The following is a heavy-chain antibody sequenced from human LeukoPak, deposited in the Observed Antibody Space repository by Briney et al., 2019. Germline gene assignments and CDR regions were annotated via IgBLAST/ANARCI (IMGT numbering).Heavy chain of an antibody. CDR2: IYYSGNS. V-gene: IGHV4-59*08. Sequence: SETLSLTCTVSGGSISTYYWSWIRQPPGKGLEWIGYIYYSGNSNYNPSLKSRVTISVDTSKNQFSLNLSSVTAADTAVYYCARHGAAHLLYYYDYWGQGTLVTVSS. CDR1: GGSISTYY. CDR3: ARHGAAHLLYYYDY. J-gene: IGHJ4*02. D-gene: IGHD2/OR15-2a*01.